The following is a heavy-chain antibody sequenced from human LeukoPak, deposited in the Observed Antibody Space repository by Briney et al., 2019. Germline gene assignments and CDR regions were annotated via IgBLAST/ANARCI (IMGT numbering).Heavy chain of an antibody. CDR3: ARGPPKGSSSYFDY. J-gene: IGHJ4*02. CDR2: ISSSSSYI. CDR1: GFTFSSYS. V-gene: IGHV3-21*01. Sequence: GGSLRLSCAASGFTFSSYSMNWVRQAPGKGLEWVSSISSSSSYIYYADSVKGRFTISRDNAKNSLYLQMNSLRAEDTAVYYCARGPPKGSSSYFDYWGQGTLVTVCS. D-gene: IGHD6-6*01.